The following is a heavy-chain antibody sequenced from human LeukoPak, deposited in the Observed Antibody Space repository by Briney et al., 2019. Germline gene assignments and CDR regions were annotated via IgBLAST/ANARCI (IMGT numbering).Heavy chain of an antibody. J-gene: IGHJ6*02. CDR3: ARGAGGATPDYYYFGLDV. CDR1: GSSFTDYW. CDR2: NYPGDSDT. V-gene: IGHV5-51*01. Sequence: GASPQISCNGSGSSFTDYWIGWGRPLPGKGVELMWINYPGDSDTRYSPSFQGQVTISADKSINTAHLQWSSLKASDTAMCYCARGAGGATPDYYYFGLDVWGQGTTVRVSS. D-gene: IGHD1-26*01.